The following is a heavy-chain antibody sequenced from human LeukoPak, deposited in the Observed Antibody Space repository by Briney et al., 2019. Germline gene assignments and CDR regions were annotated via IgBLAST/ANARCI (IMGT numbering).Heavy chain of an antibody. CDR2: ISSSSTI. D-gene: IGHD1-26*01. V-gene: IGHV3-48*01. J-gene: IGHJ5*02. CDR3: ARGILVGANWFDP. CDR1: GFTFSSYS. Sequence: GGSLRLSCAASGFTFSSYSMNWVRQAPGKGLEWVSYISSSSTIYYADSVKGRFTISRDNAKNSLYLQMNSLRAEDTAVYYCARGILVGANWFDPWGQGTLVTVSS.